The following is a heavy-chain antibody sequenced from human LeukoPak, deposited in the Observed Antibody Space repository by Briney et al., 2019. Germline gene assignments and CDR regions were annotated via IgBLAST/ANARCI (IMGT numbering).Heavy chain of an antibody. D-gene: IGHD3-10*01. CDR2: IRGKSNSYAA. CDR1: GFTFSDSA. Sequence: TGGSLRLSCAASGFTFSDSAIHWVRQASGKGLEWVGRIRGKSNSYAANFAASVKGRITLSRDDSKNTAYLQMNSLRTEDTAVYYCTTTIYGSGKAGYWGQGTLVTVSS. V-gene: IGHV3-73*01. J-gene: IGHJ4*02. CDR3: TTTIYGSGKAGY.